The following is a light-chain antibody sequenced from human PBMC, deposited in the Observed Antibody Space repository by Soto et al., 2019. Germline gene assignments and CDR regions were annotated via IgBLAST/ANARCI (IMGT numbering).Light chain of an antibody. CDR1: QSVSSN. Sequence: EIVLSQPPGTLSLSPGESATLSCRASQSVSSNLAWYQQKPGQAPRLFIYDASTRATGIPARFSGSGSGTEFTLTISSLQSEDFAVYYCQQYNSWPETFGQGTKVDIK. CDR3: QQYNSWPET. CDR2: DAS. J-gene: IGKJ1*01. V-gene: IGKV3-15*01.